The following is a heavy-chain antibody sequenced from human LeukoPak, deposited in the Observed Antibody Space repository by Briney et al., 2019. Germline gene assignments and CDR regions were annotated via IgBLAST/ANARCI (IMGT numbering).Heavy chain of an antibody. CDR1: GFTFSIYA. V-gene: IGHV3-23*01. CDR3: AKGGGYQLPLDY. D-gene: IGHD2-2*01. Sequence: GGSLRLSCAASGFTFSIYALSWVRQAPGKGLEWVSVIRGSGSSGGSAFYADSVKGRFTLSRDNSKNTLYLQMNSLRAEDTAVYYCAKGGGYQLPLDYWGQGTLVTVSS. J-gene: IGHJ4*02. CDR2: IRGSGSSGGSA.